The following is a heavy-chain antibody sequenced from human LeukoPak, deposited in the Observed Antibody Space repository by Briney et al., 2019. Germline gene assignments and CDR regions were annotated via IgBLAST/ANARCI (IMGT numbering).Heavy chain of an antibody. D-gene: IGHD3-10*01. Sequence: PETLSLTCTVSGGSISSYYWSWIRQPPGKGLEWIGYIYYSGSTNYNPSLKSRVTISVDTSKNQFSLKLSSVTAADTAVYYCARVAAYYYGSGSYYAHYGMDVWGQGTTVTISS. CDR1: GGSISSYY. CDR2: IYYSGST. V-gene: IGHV4-59*01. J-gene: IGHJ6*02. CDR3: ARVAAYYYGSGSYYAHYGMDV.